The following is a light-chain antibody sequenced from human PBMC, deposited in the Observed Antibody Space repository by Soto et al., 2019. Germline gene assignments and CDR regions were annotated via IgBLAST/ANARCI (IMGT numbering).Light chain of an antibody. V-gene: IGLV2-11*02. CDR2: DVT. Sequence: QSVLTHPRSVSGSPGQSVTISCTGTSSDVGGYTYVSWYQHHPGKAPKLMIYDVTKRPSGVRDRFSASKSGNTASLTISGLQAEDEADYYCCSYAGSYTYVFGTGTKVTVL. J-gene: IGLJ1*01. CDR1: SSDVGGYTY. CDR3: CSYAGSYTYV.